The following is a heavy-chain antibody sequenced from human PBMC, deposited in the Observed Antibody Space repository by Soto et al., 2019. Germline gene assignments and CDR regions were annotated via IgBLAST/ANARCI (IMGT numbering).Heavy chain of an antibody. V-gene: IGHV1-18*01. CDR1: GYTFTSYG. CDR3: ARVSTVWFGAYYYGMDV. J-gene: IGHJ6*02. D-gene: IGHD3-10*01. CDR2: ISAYNGNT. Sequence: QVQLVQSGAEVKKPGASVKVSCKASGYTFTSYGINWVRQAPGQGLEWMGWISAYNGNTNYAPKLQGRVTMTTDTSTTTAYMELRSLRSDDTAVYYCARVSTVWFGAYYYGMDVWGQGTTVTGSS.